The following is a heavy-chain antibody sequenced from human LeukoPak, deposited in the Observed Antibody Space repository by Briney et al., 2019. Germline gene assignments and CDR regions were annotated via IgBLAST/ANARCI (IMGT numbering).Heavy chain of an antibody. CDR2: ISGSGGST. CDR1: GFTFSNYA. Sequence: GGSLRLSCTTSGFTFSNYAMSWVRQAPGKGLEWVSAISGSGGSTYYADSVKGRFTISRDNSKNTLYLQMNSLRAEDTAVYYCAKDKQRFDYWGQGTLVTVSS. J-gene: IGHJ4*02. D-gene: IGHD1/OR15-1a*01. CDR3: AKDKQRFDY. V-gene: IGHV3-23*01.